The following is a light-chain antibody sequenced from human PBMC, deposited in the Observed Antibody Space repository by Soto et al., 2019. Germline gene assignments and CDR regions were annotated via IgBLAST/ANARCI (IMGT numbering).Light chain of an antibody. CDR2: DAS. Sequence: EIVLTQSPATLSLSPGETATLSCRASQSVSSFLAWYQQKPGQAPRLLIYDASNRATGIPARFSGGGSGTDFTLTIASLEPEDFAVYYCQQLVNSITFGQGTRLEIK. CDR1: QSVSSF. CDR3: QQLVNSIT. V-gene: IGKV3-11*01. J-gene: IGKJ5*01.